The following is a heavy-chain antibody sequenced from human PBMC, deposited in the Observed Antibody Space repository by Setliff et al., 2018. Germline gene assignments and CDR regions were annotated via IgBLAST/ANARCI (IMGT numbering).Heavy chain of an antibody. J-gene: IGHJ3*02. CDR3: ARRSATAGQGGFDI. CDR2: VKSNTDGGAI. D-gene: IGHD6-19*01. Sequence: GGSLRLSCAVSGFTFSKAWMHWVRQAPGKGLEWVGRVKSNTDGGAIDYAAPVKGRFTISRDDSKNTLYLQMNNLRAEDTALYYCARRSATAGQGGFDIWGQGTMVTVSS. V-gene: IGHV3-15*07. CDR1: GFTFSKAW.